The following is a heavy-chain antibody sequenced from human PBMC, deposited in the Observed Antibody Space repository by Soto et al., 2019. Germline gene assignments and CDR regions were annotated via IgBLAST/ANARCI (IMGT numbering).Heavy chain of an antibody. CDR2: GCYSGST. CDR1: GGSLSGYY. V-gene: IGHV4-39*01. CDR3: ARHTWGRQRGWFDP. J-gene: IGHJ5*02. D-gene: IGHD2-2*01. Sequence: PSETLSLTCTVHGGSLSGYYWTWIRQSPGKGLEWIGSGCYSGSTIYNPSLKSRVTISVDTSKNQFSLKLNSVTAADTAVYYCARHTWGRQRGWFDPWGQGTVVTVSS.